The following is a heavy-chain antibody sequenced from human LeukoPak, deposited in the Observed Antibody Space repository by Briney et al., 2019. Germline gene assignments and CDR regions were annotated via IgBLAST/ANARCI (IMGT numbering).Heavy chain of an antibody. V-gene: IGHV4-34*01. CDR1: GGSFSGYY. CDR2: INHRGST. CDR3: ASRKAHYYYYGMDV. J-gene: IGHJ6*02. Sequence: PSETLSLTCAVYGGSFSGYYWSWIRQPPGQGLEWIGEINHRGSTNYNPSLKSRVTISVDTSKNQFSLKLSSVTAADTAVYYCASRKAHYYYYGMDVWGQGTTVTVSS.